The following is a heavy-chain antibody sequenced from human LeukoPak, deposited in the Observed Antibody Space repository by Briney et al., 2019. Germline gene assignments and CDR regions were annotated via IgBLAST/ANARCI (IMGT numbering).Heavy chain of an antibody. J-gene: IGHJ4*02. CDR2: ISWNSGSI. CDR1: GFTFDDYA. D-gene: IGHD3-3*01. Sequence: GGPQRLSCAASGFTFDDYAMHWVRQAPGKGLEWVSGISWNSGSIGYADSVKGRFTISRDNAKNSLYLQMNSLRAEDTALYYCAKAYDFWSGPDYWGQGTLVTVSS. V-gene: IGHV3-9*01. CDR3: AKAYDFWSGPDY.